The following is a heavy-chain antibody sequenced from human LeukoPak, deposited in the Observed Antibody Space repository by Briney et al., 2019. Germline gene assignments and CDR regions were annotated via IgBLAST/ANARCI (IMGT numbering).Heavy chain of an antibody. CDR1: GGSISTYY. CDR3: ARDLDLPIRYFDL. CDR2: IYTSGSP. V-gene: IGHV4-4*07. J-gene: IGHJ2*01. Sequence: SETLSLTCTCSGGSISTYYWSWIRPPAGEGLEWVGLIYTSGSPNYHPSLKSRVTMSVDTSKNQSSLKLSSVTAADTAVYYCARDLDLPIRYFDLWGRGTLVTVSS. D-gene: IGHD3-3*02.